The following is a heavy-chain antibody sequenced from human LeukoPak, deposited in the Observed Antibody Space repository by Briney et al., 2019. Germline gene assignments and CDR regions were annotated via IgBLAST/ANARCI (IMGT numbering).Heavy chain of an antibody. Sequence: GGPLRLSCAASGFTFSSYATSWGRQAPGEGVEWVSFISGSGYSTYYARTVKGRFTISRDNSKNTLYVQMNSLRDGGTAVYYCAKAAGDYLYYYRDVWGKGTTVTVFS. CDR2: ISGSGYST. J-gene: IGHJ6*03. CDR1: GFTFSSYA. V-gene: IGHV3-23*01. CDR3: AKAAGDYLYYYRDV.